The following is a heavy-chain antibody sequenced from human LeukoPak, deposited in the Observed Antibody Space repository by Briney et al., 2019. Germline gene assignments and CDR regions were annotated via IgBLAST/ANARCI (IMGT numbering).Heavy chain of an antibody. Sequence: GGSLRLSCAASGFTFSSKWMSWVRQAPGKGLEWVGNIQPDGSEQYPVDSVKGRFTISRDNARNSLFLQMNSLRAEDTAVYYCARGGYYGSGRYYFDSWGQGTLVTVSS. J-gene: IGHJ4*02. D-gene: IGHD3-3*01. CDR3: ARGGYYGSGRYYFDS. CDR1: GFTFSSKW. V-gene: IGHV3-7*01. CDR2: IQPDGSEQ.